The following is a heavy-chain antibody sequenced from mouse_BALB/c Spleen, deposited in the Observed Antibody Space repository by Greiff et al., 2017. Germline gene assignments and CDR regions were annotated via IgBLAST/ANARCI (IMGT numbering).Heavy chain of an antibody. Sequence: EVQLLQSGAELVKPGASVKLSCTASGFNIKDTYMHWVKQSPEQGLEWIGRIDPANGNTKYDPKFQGKATITADTSYNTAYLQLSSLTSEDTAVYYCARVRREGAFDYWGQGTTLTVSS. J-gene: IGHJ2*01. CDR2: IDPANGNT. CDR3: ARVRREGAFDY. V-gene: IGHV14-3*02. D-gene: IGHD2-14*01. CDR1: GFNIKDTY.